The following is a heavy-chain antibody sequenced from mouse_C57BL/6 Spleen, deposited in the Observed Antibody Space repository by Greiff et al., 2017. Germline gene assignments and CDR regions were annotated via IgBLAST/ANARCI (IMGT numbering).Heavy chain of an antibody. D-gene: IGHD1-1*01. Sequence: VQLQESGAELVRPGASVTLSCKASGYTFTDYEMHWVKQTPVHGLEWIGAIDPESGGTDYNQKFKGKAILTADKSSSTAYMELRSLTSEDSAVYCCTRHYGCLPGFADWGQGTLVTVSA. CDR2: IDPESGGT. V-gene: IGHV1-15*01. CDR3: TRHYGCLPGFAD. J-gene: IGHJ3*01. CDR1: GYTFTDYE.